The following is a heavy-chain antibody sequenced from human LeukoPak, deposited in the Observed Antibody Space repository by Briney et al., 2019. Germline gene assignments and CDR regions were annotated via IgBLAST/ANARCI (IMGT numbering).Heavy chain of an antibody. D-gene: IGHD1-7*01. Sequence: GGSLRLSCAASGFTFSNYDMHWVRQAPGKGLEWVAVISYDGSNKYYADSVKGRFTISRDNSKNTVYLQMNSLRAEDTSVYYCAKDREGTAFDNWGQGTLVTVSS. J-gene: IGHJ4*02. V-gene: IGHV3-30*18. CDR3: AKDREGTAFDN. CDR1: GFTFSNYD. CDR2: ISYDGSNK.